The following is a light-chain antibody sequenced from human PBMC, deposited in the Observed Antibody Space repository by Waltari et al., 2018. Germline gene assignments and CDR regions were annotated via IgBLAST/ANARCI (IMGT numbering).Light chain of an antibody. CDR2: GAS. Sequence: EIVLTQSPGTLSLSPGERATLSCRASQSVSSSYLAWYQHKPGQAPRLLIYGASSRATGIPDRFSGSGSATDFTLTISRLEPEDFAVYYCQQYGSSPLTFGGGTKVEIK. J-gene: IGKJ4*01. V-gene: IGKV3-20*01. CDR3: QQYGSSPLT. CDR1: QSVSSSY.